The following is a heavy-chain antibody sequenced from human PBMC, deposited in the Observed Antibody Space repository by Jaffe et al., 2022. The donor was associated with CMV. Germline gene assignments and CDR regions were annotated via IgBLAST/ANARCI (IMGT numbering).Heavy chain of an antibody. CDR3: ARDGNRGNFDY. V-gene: IGHV3-33*01. D-gene: IGHD1-1*01. J-gene: IGHJ4*02. CDR2: IWYDGSKE. Sequence: QVQLVESGGGVVQPGRSLRLSCAASGFILSSYSMHWVRQAPGKGLEWVAIIWYDGSKEYYADSVKGRFTISRDTSKNTVSLQMNSLRAGDTAVYYCARDGNRGNFDYWGQGTLVTVSS. CDR1: GFILSSYS.